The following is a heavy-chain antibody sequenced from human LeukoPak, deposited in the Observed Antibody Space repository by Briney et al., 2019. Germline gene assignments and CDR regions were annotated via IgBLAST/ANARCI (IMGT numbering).Heavy chain of an antibody. CDR2: LYHSGST. CDR3: ASSTLFWGSYRYFDY. D-gene: IGHD3-16*02. CDR1: GGSISSSSYY. V-gene: IGHV4-39*07. J-gene: IGHJ4*02. Sequence: SETLSLTCTVSGGSISSSSYYWGWIRQPPGKGLEWIGSLYHSGSTYYNPSLKSRVAISVDTSKNQFSLKLYSVTAADTAVYYCASSTLFWGSYRYFDYWGQGTLVTVSS.